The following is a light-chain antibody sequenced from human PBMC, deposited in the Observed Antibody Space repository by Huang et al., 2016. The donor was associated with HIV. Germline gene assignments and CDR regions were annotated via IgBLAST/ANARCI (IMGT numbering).Light chain of an antibody. Sequence: DIQMTQSPSSLSTSVGDRVNISCRASQIISTYLIWYQQKPGKAPKRLIYDASSVQRGVPSRFGGSGSGTDFTLTISSLQPEDFATYYCQQSHSTPYTFGQGTKLEIK. V-gene: IGKV1-39*01. J-gene: IGKJ2*01. CDR1: QIISTY. CDR3: QQSHSTPYT. CDR2: DAS.